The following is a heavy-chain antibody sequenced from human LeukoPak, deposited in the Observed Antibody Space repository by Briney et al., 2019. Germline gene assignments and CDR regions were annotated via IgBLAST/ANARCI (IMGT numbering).Heavy chain of an antibody. Sequence: ASVKVSCKASGYTFTGYYMHWVRQAPGQGLEWMGWINPNSGGTNYAQKFQGRVTMTRDTSISTAYMKLSRLRSDDTAVYYCARMRRSDYYDSSGYYVFRDAFDIWGQGTMVTVSS. V-gene: IGHV1-2*02. CDR3: ARMRRSDYYDSSGYYVFRDAFDI. D-gene: IGHD3-22*01. J-gene: IGHJ3*02. CDR1: GYTFTGYY. CDR2: INPNSGGT.